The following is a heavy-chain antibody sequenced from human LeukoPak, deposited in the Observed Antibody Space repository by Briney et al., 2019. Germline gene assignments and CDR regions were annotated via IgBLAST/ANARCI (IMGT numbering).Heavy chain of an antibody. D-gene: IGHD4-17*01. Sequence: GGSLRLSCAASGFTLSSYAMHWVCQAPGKGLEWVAVISYDGSNKYYTDSVKGRFTISRDNSKNTLYLQMNSLRAEDTAVYYCAREFRTTVTTESYYYYHGMDAWGQGTTVTVSS. V-gene: IGHV3-30*04. J-gene: IGHJ6*02. CDR2: ISYDGSNK. CDR3: AREFRTTVTTESYYYYHGMDA. CDR1: GFTLSSYA.